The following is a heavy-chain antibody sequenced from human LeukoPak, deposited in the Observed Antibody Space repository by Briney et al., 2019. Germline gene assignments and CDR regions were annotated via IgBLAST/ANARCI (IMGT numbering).Heavy chain of an antibody. CDR1: GFTFSSYA. D-gene: IGHD3-3*01. J-gene: IGHJ4*02. CDR2: ISYDGSNK. V-gene: IGHV3-30-3*01. Sequence: GGSLRLSCAASGFTFSSYAMHWVRQAPGKGLEWVAVISYDGSNKYYADSVKGRFTISRDNSKNTLYLQMNSLRAEDTALYYCAKVLSGYAKDSADYWGQGTLVTVSS. CDR3: AKVLSGYAKDSADY.